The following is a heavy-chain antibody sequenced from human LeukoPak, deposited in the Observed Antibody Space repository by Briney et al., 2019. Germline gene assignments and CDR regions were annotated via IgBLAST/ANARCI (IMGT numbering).Heavy chain of an antibody. Sequence: GEFLKISCKGSGYSFINHWIGWVRQMPGKGLEWMGIIYPGDSDTRYSPSFQGQVTISADKSISTAYLQWSSLKASDTAMYYCARLKCTTCYIDYWGQGTLVTVSS. CDR3: ARLKCTTCYIDY. D-gene: IGHD2-2*02. V-gene: IGHV5-51*01. J-gene: IGHJ4*02. CDR1: GYSFINHW. CDR2: IYPGDSDT.